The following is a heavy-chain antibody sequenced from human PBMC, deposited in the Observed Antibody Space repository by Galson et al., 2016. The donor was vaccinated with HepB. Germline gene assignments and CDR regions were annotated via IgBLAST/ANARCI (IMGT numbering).Heavy chain of an antibody. J-gene: IGHJ5*02. CDR3: ARAKRENPLSALHH. CDR1: NYDFSNFG. D-gene: IGHD1-26*01. V-gene: IGHV1-18*01. Sequence: VKVSCKASNYDFSNFGVSWLRQAPGQGLEWMGWISVSSGDTKYAPKFQGRVTMTTDTSTTTAYLDLGSLRPDDTAVYYCARAKRENPLSALHHWGQGTLVPVSS. CDR2: ISVSSGDT.